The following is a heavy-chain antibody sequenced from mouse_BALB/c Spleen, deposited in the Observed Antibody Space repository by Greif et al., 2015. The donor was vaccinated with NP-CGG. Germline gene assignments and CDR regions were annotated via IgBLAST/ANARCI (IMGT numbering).Heavy chain of an antibody. J-gene: IGHJ1*01. CDR3: ARLGGGAGYFDV. CDR1: GYTFTSYV. D-gene: IGHD1-1*02. CDR2: INPYNDGT. V-gene: IGHV1-14*01. Sequence: EVQVVESGPELVKPGASVKMSCKASGYTFTSYVMHWVKQKPGQGLEWIGYINPYNDGTKYNEKFKGKATLTSDKSSSTAYMELSSLTSEDSAVYHCARLGGGAGYFDVWGAGTTVTVSS.